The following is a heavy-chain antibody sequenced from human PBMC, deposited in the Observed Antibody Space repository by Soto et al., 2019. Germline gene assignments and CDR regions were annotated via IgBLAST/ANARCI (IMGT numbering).Heavy chain of an antibody. CDR3: ARQLQGNIVVVNQDAFDI. Sequence: SETLSLTCTVSGGSISSSSYYWGWIRQPPGKGLEWIGSIYYSGSTYYNPSLKSRVTISVDTSKNQFSLKLSSVTAADTAVYYCARQLQGNIVVVNQDAFDIWGQGTMVTVSS. V-gene: IGHV4-39*01. J-gene: IGHJ3*02. D-gene: IGHD2-15*01. CDR1: GGSISSSSYY. CDR2: IYYSGST.